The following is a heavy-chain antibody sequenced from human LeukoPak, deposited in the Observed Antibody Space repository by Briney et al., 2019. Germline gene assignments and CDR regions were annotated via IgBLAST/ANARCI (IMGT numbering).Heavy chain of an antibody. CDR2: ISSSSSTT. D-gene: IGHD6-19*01. CDR1: GFTFSTYG. CDR3: ARGNSSGWDSHFDY. V-gene: IGHV3-48*02. J-gene: IGHJ4*02. Sequence: GGSLRLSCAASGFTFSTYGMNWVRQAPGKGLEWVSYISSSSSTTSYADSVKGRFTIFRDNSKKSLYLQMNSLRDEDTAVYYCARGNSSGWDSHFDYWGQGTLVTVSS.